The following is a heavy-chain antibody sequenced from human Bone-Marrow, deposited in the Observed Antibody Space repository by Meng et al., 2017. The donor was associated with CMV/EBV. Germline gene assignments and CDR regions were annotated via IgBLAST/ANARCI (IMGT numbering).Heavy chain of an antibody. CDR3: ARGSNDILTGYTY. CDR1: GYTFTGYY. Sequence: ASVKVSCKASGYTFTGYYMHWVRQAPGQGLEWMGWINPNSGGTNYAQKFQGRVTMTRDTSISTAYMELSSLRSEDTAVYYCARGSNDILTGYTYWGQGHLVNVDS. V-gene: IGHV1-2*02. D-gene: IGHD3-9*01. J-gene: IGHJ4*02. CDR2: INPNSGGT.